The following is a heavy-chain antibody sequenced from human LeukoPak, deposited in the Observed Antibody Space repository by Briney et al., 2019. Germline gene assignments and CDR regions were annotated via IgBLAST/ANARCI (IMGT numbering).Heavy chain of an antibody. Sequence: PSETLSLTCAVSGYSISSGYYWGWIRQPPGKGPEWIGSIYHSGSTYYNPSLKSRVTISVDTSKNQFSLKLSSVTAADTAVYYCARKYAFDIWGQGTMVTVSS. CDR2: IYHSGST. CDR3: ARKYAFDI. J-gene: IGHJ3*02. V-gene: IGHV4-38-2*01. CDR1: GYSISSGYY.